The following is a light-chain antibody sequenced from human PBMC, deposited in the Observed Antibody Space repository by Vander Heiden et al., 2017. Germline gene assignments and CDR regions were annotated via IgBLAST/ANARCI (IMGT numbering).Light chain of an antibody. CDR2: GAS. Sequence: DIVLTPCTGPLSLSPRERATLSYRASQRISSSYLAWYQQKPRQAPRLLIYGASSRAAGIPDRFSGSGSGTDFTLTISRLEPEDFAVYYCQQYGSSRTFGQGTKVESK. V-gene: IGKV3-20*01. J-gene: IGKJ1*01. CDR3: QQYGSSRT. CDR1: QRISSSY.